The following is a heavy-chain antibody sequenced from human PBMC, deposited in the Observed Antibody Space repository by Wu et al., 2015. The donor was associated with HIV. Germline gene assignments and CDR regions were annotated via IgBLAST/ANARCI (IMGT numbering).Heavy chain of an antibody. V-gene: IGHV4-34*01. CDR2: INHSGRT. Sequence: QVQLQQWGAGLLKPSETLSLTCAVYGVSFSDYSWTWIRQFPGKGLEWIGEINHSGRTNYNPSLKSRVTMSVDTSKKQFSLKITSVTAADTAVYYCARPLSYNSGWYYGMDVWGQGTTVTVSS. CDR1: GVSFSDYS. D-gene: IGHD6-19*01. CDR3: ARPLSYNSGWYYGMDV. J-gene: IGHJ6*02.